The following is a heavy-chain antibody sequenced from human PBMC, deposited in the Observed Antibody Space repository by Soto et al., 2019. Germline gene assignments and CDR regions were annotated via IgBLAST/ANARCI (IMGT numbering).Heavy chain of an antibody. CDR3: ARAGQPVSLFDF. V-gene: IGHV4-59*01. CDR1: GDSMTSYH. CDR2: VYYNGAT. J-gene: IGHJ5*01. Sequence: QVQLQVSGPGLLRPSETLSLTCRVSGDSMTSYHWTWIRQSPGKGLEWIGNVYYNGATTHHPSLRSRVASSIATSEKQFSLKLNSLTAADSATFFCARAGQPVSLFDFWAQGALVAISS. D-gene: IGHD1-1*01.